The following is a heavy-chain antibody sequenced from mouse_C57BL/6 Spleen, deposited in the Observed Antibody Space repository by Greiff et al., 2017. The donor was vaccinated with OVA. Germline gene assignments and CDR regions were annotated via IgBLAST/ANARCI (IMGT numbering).Heavy chain of an antibody. D-gene: IGHD2-4*01. J-gene: IGHJ1*03. CDR1: GYTFTSYW. CDR2: IDPSDSYI. Sequence: QVQLQQPGAELVMPGASVKLSCKASGYTFTSYWMHWVKQRPGQGLEWIGEIDPSDSYINYNQKFKGKFTLTVDKSSSTAYMQLSSLTSEDSAVYYCARQTMGLRRYFDVWGTGPTVTVSS. V-gene: IGHV1-69*01. CDR3: ARQTMGLRRYFDV.